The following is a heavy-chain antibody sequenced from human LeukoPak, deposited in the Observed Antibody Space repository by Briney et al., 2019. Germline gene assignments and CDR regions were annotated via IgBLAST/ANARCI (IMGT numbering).Heavy chain of an antibody. Sequence: KPSETLSLTCTVPGGSISSSSYYWGWIRQPPGKGLEWIGRIYYSWGTYYNPSLKSRVTISVDTSKNQFSLKLSSVTAADTAVYYCARHLVENTNIVVVVAATPYNWFDPWGQGTLVTVSS. CDR3: ARHLVENTNIVVVVAATPYNWFDP. CDR2: IYYSWGT. V-gene: IGHV4-39*01. CDR1: GGSISSSSYY. J-gene: IGHJ5*02. D-gene: IGHD2-15*01.